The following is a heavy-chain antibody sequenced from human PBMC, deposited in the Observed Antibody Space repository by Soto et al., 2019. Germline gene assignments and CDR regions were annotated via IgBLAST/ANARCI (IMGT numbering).Heavy chain of an antibody. CDR1: GFTLSSYS. J-gene: IGHJ6*02. D-gene: IGHD3-16*01. V-gene: IGHV3-48*02. CDR3: ARPGEGVLFYYALDV. CDR2: ISSGSDTI. Sequence: EVQLVESGGGLVQPGGSQRLSCVASGFTLSSYSMNWVRQAPGKGLEWISYISSGSDTIYYADSVKGRFTVSRDNAKNSLYLQMNSLRDEDTAVYYCARPGEGVLFYYALDVWGQGTTVTVSS.